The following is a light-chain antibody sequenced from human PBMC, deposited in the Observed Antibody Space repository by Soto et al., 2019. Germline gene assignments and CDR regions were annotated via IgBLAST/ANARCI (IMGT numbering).Light chain of an antibody. Sequence: DIQMTQSPSSVSASVGDRVTITCRASQGISSWLAWYQQKPGKAPKLLIYAASSLQSGVPSRFSGSGSGTEFTLTISDLQADDYASYYCQQYHIYSWTFGQGTTVGIK. V-gene: IGKV1D-16*01. CDR1: QGISSW. CDR2: AAS. J-gene: IGKJ1*01. CDR3: QQYHIYSWT.